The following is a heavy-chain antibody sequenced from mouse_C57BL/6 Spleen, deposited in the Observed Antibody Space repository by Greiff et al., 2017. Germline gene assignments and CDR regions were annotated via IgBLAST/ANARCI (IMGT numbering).Heavy chain of an antibody. CDR3: ARGYYGYDPFYAMDY. CDR2: IYPGDGDT. D-gene: IGHD2-2*01. V-gene: IGHV1-82*01. CDR1: GYAFSSSW. J-gene: IGHJ4*01. Sequence: VQRVESGPELVKPGASVKISCKASGYAFSSSWMNWVKQRPGKGLEWIGRIYPGDGDTNYNGKFKGKATLTADKSSSTAYMQLSSLTSEDSAVYFCARGYYGYDPFYAMDYWGQGTSVTVSS.